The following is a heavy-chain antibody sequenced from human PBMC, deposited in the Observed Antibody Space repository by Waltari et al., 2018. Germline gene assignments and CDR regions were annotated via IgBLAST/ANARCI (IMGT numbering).Heavy chain of an antibody. Sequence: EVQVVESGGGLVPQAGSLKLSCAPSCFSFSGPSIHWVRQTSGKGLEWVDRIRREPYNYATAYSASVKGRFTISRDDSKNTAFLQMNSLMTEDTAVYYCSGGEVTGTDFWGQGTLVTVSS. V-gene: IGHV3-73*01. D-gene: IGHD6-19*01. J-gene: IGHJ4*02. CDR2: IRREPYNYAT. CDR3: SGGEVTGTDF. CDR1: CFSFSGPS.